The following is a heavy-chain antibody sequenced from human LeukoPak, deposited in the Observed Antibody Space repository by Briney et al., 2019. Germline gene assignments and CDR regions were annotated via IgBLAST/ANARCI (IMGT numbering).Heavy chain of an antibody. CDR1: GFTLGSYA. Sequence: GSLRLSCAASGFTLGSYAMSWVRQAPGKGLEWVSAISGSGGSTYYADSVKGRFTISRDNSKNTLYLQMNSLTAEDTAVYYAFMTMVRGRFDPWGQGTLVTVSS. CDR3: FMTMVRGRFDP. D-gene: IGHD3-10*01. V-gene: IGHV3-23*01. CDR2: ISGSGGST. J-gene: IGHJ5*02.